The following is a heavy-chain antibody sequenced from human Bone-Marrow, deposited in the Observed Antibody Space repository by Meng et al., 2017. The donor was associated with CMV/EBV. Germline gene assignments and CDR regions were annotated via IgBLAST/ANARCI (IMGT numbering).Heavy chain of an antibody. J-gene: IGHJ4*02. CDR2: MDENGGSR. Sequence: QLGGSGSVFVQLGVSLRLFCGVSGFTLRNFLMPGVRQTPGKGLEWVSRMDENGGSRSYAESVRGRFTISRDNAKNTLFLEMNSLRVEDTAVYYCARGLRESLGWEMGYWGQGTLVTVSS. CDR3: ARGLRESLGWEMGY. D-gene: IGHD1-26*01. CDR1: GFTLRNFL. V-gene: IGHV3-74*01.